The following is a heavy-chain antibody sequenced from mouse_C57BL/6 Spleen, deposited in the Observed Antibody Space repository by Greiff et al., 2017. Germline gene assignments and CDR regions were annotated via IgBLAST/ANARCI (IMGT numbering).Heavy chain of an antibody. V-gene: IGHV1-80*01. CDR3: ARIAYEGAMDY. Sequence: QVQLQQSGAELVKPGASVKISCKASGYAFSSYWMNWVKQRPGKGLEWIGQIYPGDGDTNYNGKFKGKATLTADKASSTAYMQLSSLTSEDSAVYFCARIAYEGAMDYWCQGTSVTVSS. D-gene: IGHD6-5*01. J-gene: IGHJ4*01. CDR2: IYPGDGDT. CDR1: GYAFSSYW.